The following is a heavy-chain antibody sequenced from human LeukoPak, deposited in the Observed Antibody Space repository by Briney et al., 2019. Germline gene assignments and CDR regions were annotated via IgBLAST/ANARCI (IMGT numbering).Heavy chain of an antibody. J-gene: IGHJ5*02. CDR2: ISAYNGNT. V-gene: IGHV1-18*01. D-gene: IGHD2-2*01. Sequence: ASVKVSCKASGYTFTSYGISWVRQAPGQGLEWMGWISAYNGNTNYAQKLQGRVTMTTDTSTSTAYMELRSLRSDDTAVYYCARVGGCSSTSCSPAYNWFDPWGQGTLVTVSS. CDR3: ARVGGCSSTSCSPAYNWFDP. CDR1: GYTFTSYG.